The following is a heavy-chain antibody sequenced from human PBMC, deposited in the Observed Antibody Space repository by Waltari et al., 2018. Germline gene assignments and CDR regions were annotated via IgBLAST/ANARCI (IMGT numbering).Heavy chain of an antibody. CDR2: ISYDGSNK. CDR3: ARDLSSPDAY. V-gene: IGHV3-30-3*01. Sequence: QVQLVESGGGVVKPGRSLRLSCAASGFPFSNHAMHWVRQAPGKGLEWVAVISYDGSNKYYADSVKGRFTISRDNSMNTLYLQVNSLRGEDTAVYYCARDLSSPDAYWGQGTLVTVSS. D-gene: IGHD2-2*01. CDR1: GFPFSNHA. J-gene: IGHJ4*02.